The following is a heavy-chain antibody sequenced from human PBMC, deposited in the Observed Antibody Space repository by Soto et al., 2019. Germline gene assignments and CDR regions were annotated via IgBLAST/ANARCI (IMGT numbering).Heavy chain of an antibody. J-gene: IGHJ4*02. Sequence: EVQLVESGGALVQPGGSLRLSCAASGFTFSRHWMHWVRQAPGKGLMWISRIKGDGSSANYADSVRGRFTISRDNAKSTMYLQMDSLRAEDTSVYYCVRDGERSGDAGDSWGQGTQVTGSS. CDR1: GFTFSRHW. D-gene: IGHD1-26*01. CDR3: VRDGERSGDAGDS. CDR2: IKGDGSSA. V-gene: IGHV3-74*01.